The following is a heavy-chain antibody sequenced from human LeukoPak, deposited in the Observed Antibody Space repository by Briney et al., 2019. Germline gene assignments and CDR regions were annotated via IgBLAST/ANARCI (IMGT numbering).Heavy chain of an antibody. V-gene: IGHV3-7*01. CDR2: INQDGSDQ. CDR1: GFTFSTKW. D-gene: IGHD3-22*01. Sequence: GGSLRLSCAASGFTFSTKWMSWVRQAPGKGLEWVATINQDGSDQYYVDSVKGRFTISRDNAKNSLYLQMNSLRAEDTAVYYCARERYYYDSSGYYSGMDVWGQGTTVTVSS. J-gene: IGHJ6*02. CDR3: ARERYYYDSSGYYSGMDV.